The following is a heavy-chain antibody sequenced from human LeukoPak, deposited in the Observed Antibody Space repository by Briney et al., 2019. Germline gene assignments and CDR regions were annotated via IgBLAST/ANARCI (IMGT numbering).Heavy chain of an antibody. Sequence: GGSLRLSCAASGFAFGTYAVSWVRQAPGKGLEWVSSISSISYIYYADSVKGRFTISRDTAKNSLYLQMNSLRAEDTAVYYCARDQYGDYALDYWGQGTLVTVSS. CDR3: ARDQYGDYALDY. V-gene: IGHV3-21*01. J-gene: IGHJ4*02. D-gene: IGHD4-17*01. CDR2: ISSISYI. CDR1: GFAFGTYA.